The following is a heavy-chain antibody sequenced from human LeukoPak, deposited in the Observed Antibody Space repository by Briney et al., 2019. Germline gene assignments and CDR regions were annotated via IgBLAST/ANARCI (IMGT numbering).Heavy chain of an antibody. V-gene: IGHV3-23*01. CDR3: VKDRRRSVNMDDH. D-gene: IGHD4-17*01. CDR2: ITSSGTST. CDR1: GFTFSSEA. J-gene: IGHJ4*02. Sequence: GGSLRLSCAASGFTFSSEAMLWVRQAPGKGLEWVSAITSSGTSTFYGDSVRGRFIISRDNSRNTLYLQMNSLRAEDTALYYCVKDRRRSVNMDDHWGRGTLVTVSS.